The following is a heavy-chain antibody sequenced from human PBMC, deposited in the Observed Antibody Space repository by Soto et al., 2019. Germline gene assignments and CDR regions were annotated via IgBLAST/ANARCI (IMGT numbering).Heavy chain of an antibody. J-gene: IGHJ5*02. Sequence: QVQLQESGPGLVKPSQTLSLTCSVSGGSISSGGYYWSWIRQHPGKGLEWIGYIYYSGSTYYNPSLKSRVTISVDTSKNQFSLKLSSVTAADTAVYYCSPYLPGYGWFDPWGQGTLVTVSS. V-gene: IGHV4-31*03. CDR2: IYYSGST. CDR1: GGSISSGGYY. D-gene: IGHD5-18*01. CDR3: SPYLPGYGWFDP.